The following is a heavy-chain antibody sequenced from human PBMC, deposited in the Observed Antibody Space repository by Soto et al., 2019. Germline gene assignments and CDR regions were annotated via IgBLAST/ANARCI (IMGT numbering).Heavy chain of an antibody. V-gene: IGHV4-34*01. CDR3: ARVGGSGSYFLDY. CDR1: GGSFSGYY. J-gene: IGHJ4*02. CDR2: INHSGST. D-gene: IGHD3-10*01. Sequence: KPSETLSLTCAVYGGSFSGYYWSWIRQPPGKGLEWIGEINHSGSTNYNPSLKSRVTISVDTSKNQFSLKLSSVTAADTAVYYCARVGGSGSYFLDYWGQGTLVTVS.